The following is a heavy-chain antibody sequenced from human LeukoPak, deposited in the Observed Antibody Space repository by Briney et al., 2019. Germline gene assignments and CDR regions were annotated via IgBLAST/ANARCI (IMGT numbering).Heavy chain of an antibody. Sequence: SETLSLTCTVSGGSISSSSYYWGWIRQPPGKGLEWIGYIYYSGSTNYNPSLKSRVTISVDTSKNQFSLKLSSVTAADTAVYYCARLSPKLSYYYGMDVWGQGTTVTVSS. J-gene: IGHJ6*02. CDR2: IYYSGST. D-gene: IGHD4-23*01. V-gene: IGHV4-61*05. CDR3: ARLSPKLSYYYGMDV. CDR1: GGSISSSSYY.